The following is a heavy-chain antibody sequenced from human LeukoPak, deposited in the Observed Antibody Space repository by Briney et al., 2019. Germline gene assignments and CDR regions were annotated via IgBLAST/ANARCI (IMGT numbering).Heavy chain of an antibody. D-gene: IGHD3-9*01. V-gene: IGHV4-61*02. CDR2: IYPSGST. CDR3: ARHPPTIFGHFDL. J-gene: IGHJ2*01. CDR1: GDSISTINYY. Sequence: SETLSLTRTVSGDSISTINYYWGWIRQPAGKGLEWIGRIYPSGSTNYNPSLKSRVTISVDTSKNQFSLKMTSVTAADTAVYYCARHPPTIFGHFDLWGRGTLVTVSS.